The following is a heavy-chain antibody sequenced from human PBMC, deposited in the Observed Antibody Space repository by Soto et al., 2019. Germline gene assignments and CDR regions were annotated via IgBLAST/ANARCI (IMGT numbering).Heavy chain of an antibody. V-gene: IGHV1-69*01. CDR1: GGTFNSYD. CDR2: IIPIVETP. D-gene: IGHD3-22*01. Sequence: QVQLVQSGAEVKKPGSSMKVSCKASGGTFNSYDINWVRQAPGQGLEWMGGIIPIVETPKYAQKFQGRVTINADESSNTVDMELSSLRSEDTAMYYCARRSRPNYYDTSGFFKDNWFDPGGQGTLVTVSS. J-gene: IGHJ5*02. CDR3: ARRSRPNYYDTSGFFKDNWFDP.